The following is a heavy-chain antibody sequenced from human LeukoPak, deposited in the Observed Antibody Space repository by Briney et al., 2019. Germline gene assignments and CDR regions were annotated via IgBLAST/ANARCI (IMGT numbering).Heavy chain of an antibody. V-gene: IGHV3-21*01. Sequence: GGSLRLSCAASGFTFSSYSMNWVRQAPGMGLEWVSSISSSSSYIYYADSVKGRFTISRDNAKNSLYLQMNSLRAEDTAVYYCASDRQWLVRGENYWGQGTLVTVSS. CDR2: ISSSSSYI. CDR1: GFTFSSYS. J-gene: IGHJ4*02. D-gene: IGHD6-19*01. CDR3: ASDRQWLVRGENY.